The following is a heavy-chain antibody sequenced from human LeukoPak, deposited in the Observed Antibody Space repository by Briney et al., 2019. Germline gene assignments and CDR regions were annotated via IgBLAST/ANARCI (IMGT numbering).Heavy chain of an antibody. CDR1: GGTFSSYA. D-gene: IGHD5-12*01. CDR2: IIPIFGTA. J-gene: IGHJ5*02. CDR3: ARDRVATISRASNYNWFDP. V-gene: IGHV1-69*06. Sequence: SVKVSCKASGGTFSSYAISWVRQAPGQGLEWTGRIIPIFGTANYAQKFQGRVTITADKSTSTAYMELSSLRSEDTAVYYCARDRVATISRASNYNWFDPWGQGTLVTVSS.